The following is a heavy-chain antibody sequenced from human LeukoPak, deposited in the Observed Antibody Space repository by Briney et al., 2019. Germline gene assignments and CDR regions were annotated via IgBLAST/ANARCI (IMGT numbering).Heavy chain of an antibody. J-gene: IGHJ4*02. CDR3: ARGRIGATSFDY. CDR2: IKQDGSEK. D-gene: IGHD3-16*01. CDR1: GFTVSSNY. V-gene: IGHV3-7*03. Sequence: GGSLRLSCAASGFTVSSNYMSWVRQAPGKGLEWVANIKQDGSEKYFVDSVKGRFTISRDNAKNSLYLQMNSLRAEDTAVYYCARGRIGATSFDYWGQGTLVTVSS.